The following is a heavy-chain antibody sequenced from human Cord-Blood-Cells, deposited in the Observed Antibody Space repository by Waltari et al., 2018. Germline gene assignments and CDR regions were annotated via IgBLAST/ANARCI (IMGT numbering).Heavy chain of an antibody. D-gene: IGHD3-3*01. CDR2: IYYSGST. CDR1: GGSISSSSYY. J-gene: IGHJ4*02. CDR3: ARSANDFWSGYYFDY. Sequence: QLQLQESGPGLVKPSETLSLTCTVSGGSISSSSYYWGWIRQPPGKGLEWIGSIYYSGSTYYNPSLESRVTISVDTSKNQFSLKLSSVTAADTAVYYCARSANDFWSGYYFDYWGQGTLVTVSS. V-gene: IGHV4-39*01.